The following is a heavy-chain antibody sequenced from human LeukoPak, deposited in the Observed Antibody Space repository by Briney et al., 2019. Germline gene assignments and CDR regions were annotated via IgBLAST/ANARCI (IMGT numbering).Heavy chain of an antibody. CDR3: ASPVGATTVRAFDI. Sequence: GESLRLSCAASGFTFSSYAMSWVRQAPGKGLEWVSAINGNGGSTYYTDSVKGRFVISRDNSKNTLYLQMNSLRAEDTAVYYCASPVGATTVRAFDIWGQGTMVTVSS. J-gene: IGHJ3*02. D-gene: IGHD1-26*01. V-gene: IGHV3-23*01. CDR2: INGNGGST. CDR1: GFTFSSYA.